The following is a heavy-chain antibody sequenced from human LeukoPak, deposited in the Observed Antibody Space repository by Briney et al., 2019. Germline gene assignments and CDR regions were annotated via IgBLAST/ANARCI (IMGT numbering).Heavy chain of an antibody. CDR1: GGSISSYY. V-gene: IGHV4-59*01. CDR2: IYYSGST. CDR3: ARVSEDTAMVTGYYDSSGFDY. Sequence: SETLSLTCTVSGGSISSYYWSWIRQPPGKGLEWIGYIYYSGSTNYNPSLKSRVTISVDTSKNQFSLKLSSVTAADTAVYYCARVSEDTAMVTGYYDSSGFDYWGQGTLVTVSS. J-gene: IGHJ4*02. D-gene: IGHD3-22*01.